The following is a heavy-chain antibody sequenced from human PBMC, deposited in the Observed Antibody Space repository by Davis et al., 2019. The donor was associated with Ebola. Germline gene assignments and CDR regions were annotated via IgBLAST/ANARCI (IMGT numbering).Heavy chain of an antibody. CDR1: GFTFSSYA. V-gene: IGHV3-30-3*01. Sequence: PGGSLRLSCAASGFTFSSYAMHWVRQAPGKGLEWMAVILYDGSNKYYADSVKGRFTISRDNAKNSLYLQMNSLRDEDTAVYYCASHYSSGWYYWFDPWGQGTLVTVSS. D-gene: IGHD6-19*01. CDR2: ILYDGSNK. CDR3: ASHYSSGWYYWFDP. J-gene: IGHJ5*02.